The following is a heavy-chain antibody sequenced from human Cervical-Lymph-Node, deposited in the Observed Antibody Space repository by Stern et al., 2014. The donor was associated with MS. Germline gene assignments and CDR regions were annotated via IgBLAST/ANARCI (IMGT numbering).Heavy chain of an antibody. Sequence: VQLVESGAEVKKPGESLKISCQGSEYSFTSYWIGWVRQMPGKGLAWMGIIHPVDSDTRYSPSFQGQVTISADKSIRTAYLQWSSLKSSDTAMYYCARHNAAGTGFDYWGQGTLVTVSS. CDR1: EYSFTSYW. V-gene: IGHV5-51*01. J-gene: IGHJ4*02. D-gene: IGHD6-13*01. CDR3: ARHNAAGTGFDY. CDR2: IHPVDSDT.